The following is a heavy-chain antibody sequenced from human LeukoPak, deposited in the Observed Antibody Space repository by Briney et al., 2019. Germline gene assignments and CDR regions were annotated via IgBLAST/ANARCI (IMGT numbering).Heavy chain of an antibody. CDR2: ISGSGDTT. D-gene: IGHD4-17*01. CDR3: AKDSSRYGDFDY. Sequence: GGSLRLSCTASGFTFSSYSMSWVRQGPGTGLEWVSAISGSGDTTFYADSGKGRFTISRDNSKKTLYLQVNSLRAEDTDVEYCAKDSSRYGDFDYWGQGTLVTVSS. J-gene: IGHJ4*02. CDR1: GFTFSSYS. V-gene: IGHV3-23*01.